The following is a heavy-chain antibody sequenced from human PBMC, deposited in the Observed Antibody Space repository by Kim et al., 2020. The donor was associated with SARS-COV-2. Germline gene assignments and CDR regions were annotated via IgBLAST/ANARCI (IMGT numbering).Heavy chain of an antibody. J-gene: IGHJ2*01. CDR2: T. Sequence: TCYTPSLTGRVTIPVDTSKKQFSLRLSSVTAADAAVYYCARHLRNWYFDLWGRGTLVTVSS. CDR3: ARHLRNWYFDL. V-gene: IGHV4-39*01.